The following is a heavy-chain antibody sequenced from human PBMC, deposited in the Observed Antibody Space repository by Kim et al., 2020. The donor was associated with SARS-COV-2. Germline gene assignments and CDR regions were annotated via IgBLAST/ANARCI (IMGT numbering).Heavy chain of an antibody. J-gene: IGHJ6*02. CDR2: MNPNSGNT. Sequence: ASVKVSCKASGYTFTSYDINWVRQATGQGLEWMGWMNPNSGNTGYAQKFQGRVTMTRNTSISTAYMELSSLRSEDTAVYYCASPMVRGGVRGYYGMDVWGQGTTVTVSS. V-gene: IGHV1-8*01. D-gene: IGHD3-10*01. CDR1: GYTFTSYD. CDR3: ASPMVRGGVRGYYGMDV.